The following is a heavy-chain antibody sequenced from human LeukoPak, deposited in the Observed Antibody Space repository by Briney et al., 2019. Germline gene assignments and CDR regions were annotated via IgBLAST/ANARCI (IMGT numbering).Heavy chain of an antibody. CDR1: GGSISSYY. Sequence: PSETLSLTCTVSGGSISSYYWNWIRQPPGKGLEWIGYIYYSGNTNYNPSLKSRITISVDTSKNQFSLYLSSVTAADTAVYYCARAGVGWLQSMGPFDFWGQGTLVTVSS. CDR3: ARAGVGWLQSMGPFDF. D-gene: IGHD5-24*01. CDR2: IYYSGNT. V-gene: IGHV4-59*01. J-gene: IGHJ4*02.